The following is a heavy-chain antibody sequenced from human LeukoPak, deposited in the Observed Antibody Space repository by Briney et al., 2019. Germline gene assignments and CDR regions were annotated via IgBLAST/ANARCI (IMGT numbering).Heavy chain of an antibody. J-gene: IGHJ4*02. D-gene: IGHD3-10*01. CDR1: GGTFSSYA. CDR2: IIPILGIA. CDR3: ARGRHRHYYGSGSYSFDY. V-gene: IGHV1-69*04. Sequence: ASAKVSCKASGGTFSSYAISWVRQAPGQGLEWMGRIIPILGIANYAQKFQGRVTITADKSTSTAYMELSSLRSEDTAVYYCARGRHRHYYGSGSYSFDYWGQGTLVTVSS.